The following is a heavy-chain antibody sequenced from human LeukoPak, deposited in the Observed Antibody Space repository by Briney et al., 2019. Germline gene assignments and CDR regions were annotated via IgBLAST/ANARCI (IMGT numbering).Heavy chain of an antibody. D-gene: IGHD6-19*01. CDR2: IGSASSYV. J-gene: IGHJ4*02. CDR1: GFTFSSYS. V-gene: IGHV3-21*04. CDR3: ATSIGVAVAFDF. Sequence: GGSLRLSCAASGFTFSSYSMHWVRQAPGKGLEWVAFIGSASSYVFYADSVKGRFTISRDNAKNSLYLQMNSLKAEDTAIYYCATSIGVAVAFDFWGQGTLVTVSS.